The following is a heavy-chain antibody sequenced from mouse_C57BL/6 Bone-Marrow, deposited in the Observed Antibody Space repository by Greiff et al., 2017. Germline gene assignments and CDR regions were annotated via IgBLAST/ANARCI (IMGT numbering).Heavy chain of an antibody. Sequence: QVQLQQPGAELVKPGASVKMSCKASGYTFTSYWITWVKQRPGQGLEWIGDIYPGSGSTNYNEKFKSKATLTVDTSSSTAYMQRSSLTSEDSAVYYCASTMTTWDYFDYWGQGTTLTVSS. CDR1: GYTFTSYW. CDR3: ASTMTTWDYFDY. J-gene: IGHJ2*01. D-gene: IGHD1-2*01. CDR2: IYPGSGST. V-gene: IGHV1-55*01.